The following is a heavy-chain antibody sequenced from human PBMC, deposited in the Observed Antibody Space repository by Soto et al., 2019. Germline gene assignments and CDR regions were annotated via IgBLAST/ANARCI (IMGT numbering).Heavy chain of an antibody. CDR2: IDAGNGNT. J-gene: IGHJ5*02. CDR3: ATDRMNLP. Sequence: MYWVCQEPEKRLEWMGWIDAGNGNTKYAQKFQGRVTMTVDTSADTAYMELSSLRSEDTAVYYCATDRMNLPWGQGTLVTVSS. V-gene: IGHV1-3*01.